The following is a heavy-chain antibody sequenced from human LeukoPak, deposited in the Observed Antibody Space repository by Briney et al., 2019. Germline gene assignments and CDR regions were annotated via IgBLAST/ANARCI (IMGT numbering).Heavy chain of an antibody. D-gene: IGHD4-23*01. CDR2: IYYSGST. J-gene: IGHJ4*02. CDR1: GGSISSYY. CDR3: ASGGGGPRY. V-gene: IGHV4-59*01. Sequence: PSETLSLTCTVSGGSISSYYWSWIRQPPGKGLEWIGYIYYSGSTNYNPSLKSRVTISVDTSKNQFSLKLSSVTAADTAVYYCASGGGGPRYWGQGTLVTVSS.